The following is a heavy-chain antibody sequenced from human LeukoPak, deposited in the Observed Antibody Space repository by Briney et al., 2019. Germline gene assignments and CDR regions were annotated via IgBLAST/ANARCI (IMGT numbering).Heavy chain of an antibody. CDR3: ARVIGSGQYYYYYYGMDV. CDR2: VCCGGST. Sequence: PSETLSLTCTVSGGSISSSSYYWGWIRQPPGKGLEWIGSVCCGGSTYYNPSLKSRVTISADTSKNQFSLKLSSVTAADTAVYYCARVIGSGQYYYYYYGMDVWGQGTTVTVSS. D-gene: IGHD6-19*01. V-gene: IGHV4-39*07. J-gene: IGHJ6*02. CDR1: GGSISSSSYY.